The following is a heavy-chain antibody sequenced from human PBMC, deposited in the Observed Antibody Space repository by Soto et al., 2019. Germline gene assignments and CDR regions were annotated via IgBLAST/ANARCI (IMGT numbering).Heavy chain of an antibody. V-gene: IGHV1-24*01. J-gene: IGHJ5*02. CDR1: GYTLTELS. CDR2: FDPEDGET. Sequence: ASVKASCTVCGYTLTELSMHWVRQAPGKGLEWMGGFDPEDGETIYAQKFQGRVTMTEDTSTDTAYMELSSLRSEDTAVYYCATMLITYYYDSSEVNWFDPWGQGTLVTVSS. CDR3: ATMLITYYYDSSEVNWFDP. D-gene: IGHD3-22*01.